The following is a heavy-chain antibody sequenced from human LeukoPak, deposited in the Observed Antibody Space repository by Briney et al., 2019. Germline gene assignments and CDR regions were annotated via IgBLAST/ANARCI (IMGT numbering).Heavy chain of an antibody. J-gene: IGHJ4*02. CDR2: ISSSGATK. V-gene: IGHV3-48*03. Sequence: PGGSLRLSCAASGFTFSSYEMNWVRQAPGNGLEWISYISSSGATKYYTDSVKGRFTISKDNAKNSLYLQMNSLRAEDTAVYHCARGYRGYDLFFDYWGQGTLVTVSS. CDR3: ARGYRGYDLFFDY. D-gene: IGHD5-12*01. CDR1: GFTFSSYE.